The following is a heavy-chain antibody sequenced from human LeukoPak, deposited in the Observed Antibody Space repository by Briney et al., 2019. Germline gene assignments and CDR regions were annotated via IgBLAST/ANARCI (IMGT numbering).Heavy chain of an antibody. CDR1: GGTFSSYA. V-gene: IGHV1-69*04. J-gene: IGHJ3*02. Sequence: SVKVSCKASGGTFSSYAIIWVRQAPGQGLEWMGRIIPILGIANYAQKFQGRVTITADKSTSTAYMELSSLRSEDTAVYYCASPSQGYCSSTSCYASAFDIWGQGTMVTVSS. CDR3: ASPSQGYCSSTSCYASAFDI. D-gene: IGHD2-2*01. CDR2: IIPILGIA.